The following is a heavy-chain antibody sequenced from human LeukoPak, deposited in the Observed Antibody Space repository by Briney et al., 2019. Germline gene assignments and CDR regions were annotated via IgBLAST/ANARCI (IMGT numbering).Heavy chain of an antibody. V-gene: IGHV4-38-2*01. Sequence: SETQSLTCSVSGYSFTSGHYWGWIRQPPGKGLEWIANIYHTGSAHYNPSLKSRVTISVDTSKNHFSLKLSAVTAADTAVYYCARYCTSTTCILRGFDYWGQGTLVTVSS. CDR3: ARYCTSTTCILRGFDY. CDR1: GYSFTSGHY. CDR2: IYHTGSA. D-gene: IGHD2-2*01. J-gene: IGHJ4*02.